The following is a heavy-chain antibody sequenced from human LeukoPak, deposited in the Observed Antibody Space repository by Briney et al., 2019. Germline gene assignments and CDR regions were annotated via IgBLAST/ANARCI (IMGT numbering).Heavy chain of an antibody. J-gene: IGHJ5*02. D-gene: IGHD3-22*01. CDR3: ARDRAVVVRNWFDP. CDR2: IKQDGSEK. V-gene: IGHV3-7*01. CDR1: GFTFSSYW. Sequence: PGGSLRLSCAASGFTFSSYWMSWVRQAPGKGLEWVANIKQDGSEKYYVDSVKGRFTISRDNAKNSLYLQMNSLRAEDTAVYYCARDRAVVVRNWFDPWGQGTLVTVSS.